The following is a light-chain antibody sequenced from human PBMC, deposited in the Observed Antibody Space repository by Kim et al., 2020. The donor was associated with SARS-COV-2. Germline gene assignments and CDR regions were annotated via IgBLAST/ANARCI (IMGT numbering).Light chain of an antibody. CDR3: SAWDDSLNGPE. Sequence: GQRVTISCSGRNSNIGTNAVHWFQQRPGTAPKLLIYSNNQRSSGVPDRFSGSKSGTSASLAIGGLQSEDEADYYCSAWDDSLNGPEFGGGTQLTVL. J-gene: IGLJ2*01. V-gene: IGLV1-44*01. CDR1: NSNIGTNA. CDR2: SNN.